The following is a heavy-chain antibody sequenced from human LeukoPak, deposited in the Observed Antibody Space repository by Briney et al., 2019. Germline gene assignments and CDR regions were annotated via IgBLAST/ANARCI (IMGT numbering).Heavy chain of an antibody. J-gene: IGHJ4*02. CDR1: GFTFSSYA. V-gene: IGHV3-23*01. CDR3: TKDRRGPAAGTWYFDS. Sequence: PGGSLRLSCAASGFTFSSYAMSWVRQAPGRGLEWVSSITAIGARTYYADSVRGRFTISRDNSKNTVYLQLNSLRAGDTAIYYCTKDRRGPAAGTWYFDSWGQGTLVTVSS. D-gene: IGHD6-13*01. CDR2: ITAIGART.